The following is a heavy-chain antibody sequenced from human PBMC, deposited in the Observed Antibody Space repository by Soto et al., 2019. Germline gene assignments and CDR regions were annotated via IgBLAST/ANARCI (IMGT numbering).Heavy chain of an antibody. CDR2: INHSGST. J-gene: IGHJ4*02. V-gene: IGHV4-34*01. D-gene: IGHD6-6*01. CDR3: ARFKKYSSSYYFDY. Sequence: SETLSLTCAVYGGSFSGYYWSWIRQPPGKGLEWVGEINHSGSTNYNPSLKSRVTISVDPSKNQFSLMLSSVTAADTAVYYCARFKKYSSSYYFDYWGQGTLVTVSS. CDR1: GGSFSGYY.